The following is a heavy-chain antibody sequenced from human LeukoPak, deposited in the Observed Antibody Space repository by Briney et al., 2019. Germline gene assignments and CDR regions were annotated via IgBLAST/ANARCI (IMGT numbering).Heavy chain of an antibody. D-gene: IGHD2-2*01. CDR3: ARDPSSQLGFDY. V-gene: IGHV4-34*01. Sequence: PSETLSLTCAVYGGSFSGYYWSWIRQPPGKGLEWIGEINHSGSTNYNPSLKSRVTISVDTSKNQFSLKLSSVTAADTAVYYCARDPSSQLGFDYWGQGTLVTVPS. J-gene: IGHJ4*02. CDR2: INHSGST. CDR1: GGSFSGYY.